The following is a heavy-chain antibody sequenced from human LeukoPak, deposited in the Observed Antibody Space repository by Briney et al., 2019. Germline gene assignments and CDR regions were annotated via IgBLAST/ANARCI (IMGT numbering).Heavy chain of an antibody. D-gene: IGHD3-22*01. V-gene: IGHV5-51*01. CDR3: AISPNYYDSSGYSRDAFDI. Sequence: GESLKISCKGSGYTFTNYWIGWVRQMPGKGLEWMGIIYPGDSDTRYSPSFQGQVTISADKSISTAYLQWSSLKASDTAMYYCAISPNYYDSSGYSRDAFDIWGQGTMVTVSS. CDR1: GYTFTNYW. CDR2: IYPGDSDT. J-gene: IGHJ3*02.